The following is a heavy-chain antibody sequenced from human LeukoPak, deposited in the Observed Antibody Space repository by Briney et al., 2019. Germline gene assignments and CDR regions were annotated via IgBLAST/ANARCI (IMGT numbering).Heavy chain of an antibody. D-gene: IGHD3-3*01. CDR2: IYASGNT. CDR3: ARDGVVTMELDY. V-gene: IGHV4-4*07. CDR1: GGSISSYY. Sequence: KPSETLSLTCTVSGGSISSYYWSWIRQPAGKGLEWIGRIYASGNTNYNPSLKSRVTISLDTSKNQFSLNLRSVTAADTAVYYCARDGVVTMELDYWGQGTLVTVSS. J-gene: IGHJ4*02.